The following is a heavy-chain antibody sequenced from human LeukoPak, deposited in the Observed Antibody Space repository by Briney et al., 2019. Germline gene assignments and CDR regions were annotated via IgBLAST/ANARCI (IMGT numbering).Heavy chain of an antibody. D-gene: IGHD2-2*02. CDR3: ARERYCSSTSCYNFFGDAFDI. V-gene: IGHV3-48*01. CDR1: GFDFSTYS. CDR2: IDSSSSTI. Sequence: GGSLRLSCAASGFDFSTYSMHWVRRAPGRGLEWLSYIDSSSSTIYYADSVKGRFTISRDNAKNSLYLQMNSLRAEDTAVYYCARERYCSSTSCYNFFGDAFDIWGQGTMVTVSS. J-gene: IGHJ3*02.